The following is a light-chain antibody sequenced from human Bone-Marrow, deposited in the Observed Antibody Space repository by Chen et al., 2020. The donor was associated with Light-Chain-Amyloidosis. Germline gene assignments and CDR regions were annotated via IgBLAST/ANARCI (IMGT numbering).Light chain of an antibody. V-gene: IGLV2-14*01. Sequence: QSALTQPAPASGSPGQSSTISCTGTSGDVGTYNYVSWYQQHPGKAPKVMIYAVSNRPSGVSNRFSGSKSGNTASLTISGLQAEDEADYYCSSFTSSSSYVFGPGTKVTVL. J-gene: IGLJ1*01. CDR3: SSFTSSSSYV. CDR1: SGDVGTYNY. CDR2: AVS.